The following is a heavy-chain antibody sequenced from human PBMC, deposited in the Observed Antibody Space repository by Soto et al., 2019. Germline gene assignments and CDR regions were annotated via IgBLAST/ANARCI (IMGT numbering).Heavy chain of an antibody. J-gene: IGHJ6*02. CDR1: GFTFSSYA. Sequence: QVQLVESGGGVVQPGRSLRLSCAASGFTFSSYAMHWVRQAPGKGLEWVAVISYDGSNKYYADSVKGRFTISRDNSKNTRYLLMSRLRAEDMAVYYCARDEIRFSWAYGMDVWGQGTTVTVSS. V-gene: IGHV3-30-3*01. D-gene: IGHD1-26*01. CDR3: ARDEIRFSWAYGMDV. CDR2: ISYDGSNK.